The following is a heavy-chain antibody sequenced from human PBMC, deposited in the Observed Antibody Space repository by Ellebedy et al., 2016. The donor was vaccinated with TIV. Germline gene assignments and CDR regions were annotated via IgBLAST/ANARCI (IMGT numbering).Heavy chain of an antibody. CDR2: IFTSGSF. CDR1: GGSVSRYF. V-gene: IGHV4-4*07. Sequence: GSLRLXXTVSGGSVSRYFWSWVRQPAGKGLEWIGRIFTSGSFNYNPSLMSRVTMSVVTSKNQISLRLTSVTTADTAVYYCARVHCSITTCDYYYMDVWGKGTTVTVSS. D-gene: IGHD1-1*01. J-gene: IGHJ6*03. CDR3: ARVHCSITTCDYYYMDV.